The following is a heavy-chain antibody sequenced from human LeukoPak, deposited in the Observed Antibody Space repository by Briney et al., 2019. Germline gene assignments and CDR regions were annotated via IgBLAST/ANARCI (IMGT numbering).Heavy chain of an antibody. D-gene: IGHD7-27*01. Sequence: AGGSLRLSCAASGFTFSSYSMNWVRQAPGRGLEWVSSISGSSNYIYYADSVKGRFTISRDNSKNTLYLQMNSLRAEDTAVYYCAKDPPGDYWGQGTLVTVSS. CDR2: ISGSSNYI. CDR1: GFTFSSYS. CDR3: AKDPPGDY. V-gene: IGHV3-21*04. J-gene: IGHJ4*02.